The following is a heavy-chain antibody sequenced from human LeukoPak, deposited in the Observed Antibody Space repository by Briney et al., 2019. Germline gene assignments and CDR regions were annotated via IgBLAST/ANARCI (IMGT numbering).Heavy chain of an antibody. V-gene: IGHV3-7*01. CDR2: IKQDGSEK. CDR1: GFTFSIYW. J-gene: IGHJ4*02. CDR3: ARDHYYDSSGYDDY. D-gene: IGHD3-22*01. Sequence: GGSLRLSCAASGFTFSIYWMSWVRQAPGKGLEWVANIKQDGSEKYYVDSVKGRFTISRDNAKNSLYLQMNSLRAEDTAVYYCARDHYYDSSGYDDYWGQGTLVTVSS.